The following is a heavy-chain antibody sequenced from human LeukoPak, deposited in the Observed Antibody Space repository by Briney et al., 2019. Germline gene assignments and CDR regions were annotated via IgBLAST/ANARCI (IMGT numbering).Heavy chain of an antibody. D-gene: IGHD3-3*01. Sequence: PSETLSLTCTVSGGSIDSYYWSWIRQPAGKGLEWIGRIYTTGSTNYNLFLKTRVTMSVDTSKNQFSLKLSSVTAADTAVYYCARVRFLESGDAFDIWGQGTMVTVSS. V-gene: IGHV4-4*07. CDR2: IYTTGST. CDR3: ARVRFLESGDAFDI. J-gene: IGHJ3*02. CDR1: GGSIDSYY.